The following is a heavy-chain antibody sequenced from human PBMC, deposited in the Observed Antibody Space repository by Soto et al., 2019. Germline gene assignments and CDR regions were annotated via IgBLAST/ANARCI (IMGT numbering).Heavy chain of an antibody. CDR1: GLILSNAW. CDR3: TTGITADQY. CDR2: IKSERHGGTT. J-gene: IGHJ4*02. V-gene: IGHV3-15*07. D-gene: IGHD6-13*01. Sequence: EVQLVQSGGGLVKPGESLRLPCVGDGLILSNAWMNWVRQAPGRGLEWVGRIKSERHGGTTDHSAPVRGRFTISRDASENTLDLQMNSLKTEDTGVYYCTTGITADQYWGQGALVTLSS.